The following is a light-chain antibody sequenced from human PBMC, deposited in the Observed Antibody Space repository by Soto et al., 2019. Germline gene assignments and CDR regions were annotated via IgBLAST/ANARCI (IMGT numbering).Light chain of an antibody. CDR1: SSDVGGSNY. CDR2: DVS. Sequence: QSALTQPASVSGSPGQSITISCTGTSSDVGGSNYVSWYQQHPGTAPKLMIYDVSDRPSGVSNRCSGSKSGNTASLTISGLQAEDEADYSCSSYTTSSTIVVFGGGTKLTVL. J-gene: IGLJ2*01. V-gene: IGLV2-14*01. CDR3: SSYTTSSTIVV.